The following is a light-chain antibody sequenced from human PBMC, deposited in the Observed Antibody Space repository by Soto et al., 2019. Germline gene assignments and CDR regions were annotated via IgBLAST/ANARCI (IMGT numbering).Light chain of an antibody. CDR2: EVT. CDR3: GSYGGSTTFMMV. V-gene: IGLV2-23*02. CDR1: STDIGNYNH. Sequence: QSALTQPASVSGSPGQSITISCTGTSTDIGNYNHVSWYQQHPGKAPKLMIYEVTQRPSDISNRFSGSNSGNTAFLTISGLQAEDDGEYYCGSYGGSTTFMMVFGGGTKLTVL. J-gene: IGLJ2*01.